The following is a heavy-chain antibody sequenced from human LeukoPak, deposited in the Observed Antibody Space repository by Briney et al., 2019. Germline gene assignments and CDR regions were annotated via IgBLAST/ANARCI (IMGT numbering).Heavy chain of an antibody. CDR2: INHSGST. D-gene: IGHD3-3*01. J-gene: IGHJ4*02. CDR1: GGSFSGYY. Sequence: SETLSLTCAVYGGSFSGYYWSWIRQPPGKGLEWIGEINHSGSTNYNPSLKSRVTISVDTSKNQFSLKLSSVTAADTAVYYCARVWYDFWSGYPPYYFDYWGQGTLVTVSS. CDR3: ARVWYDFWSGYPPYYFDY. V-gene: IGHV4-34*01.